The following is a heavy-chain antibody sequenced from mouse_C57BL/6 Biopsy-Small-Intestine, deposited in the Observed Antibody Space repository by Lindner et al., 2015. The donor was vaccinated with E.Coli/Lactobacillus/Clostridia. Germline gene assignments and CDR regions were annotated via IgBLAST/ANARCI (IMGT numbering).Heavy chain of an antibody. D-gene: IGHD5-1*01. CDR3: AREKSTEGFSY. J-gene: IGHJ3*01. Sequence: VQLQESGPELVKPGASVKLSCKASGYAFSTSWMNWVKQRPGKGLEWIGRIYPGDGDTDYNGKFKGKATLTVDTSSSTAYMELRSLTSEDSAVYYCAREKSTEGFSYWGQGTLITVSA. CDR2: IYPGDGDT. V-gene: IGHV1-82*01. CDR1: GYAFSTSW.